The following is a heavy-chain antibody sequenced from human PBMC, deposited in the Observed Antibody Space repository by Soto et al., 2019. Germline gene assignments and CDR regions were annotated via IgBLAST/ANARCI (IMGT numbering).Heavy chain of an antibody. CDR1: GFTFSSYS. Sequence: PGGSLRLSCAASGFTFSSYSMNWVRQAPGKGLEWVSYISGSSSTIYYADSVKGRFTISRDNAKNSLYLQMNSLRDEDTAVYYCARDPYYGSGIPYYYYGMDVWGQGTTVTVSS. V-gene: IGHV3-48*02. J-gene: IGHJ6*02. D-gene: IGHD3-10*01. CDR2: ISGSSSTI. CDR3: ARDPYYGSGIPYYYYGMDV.